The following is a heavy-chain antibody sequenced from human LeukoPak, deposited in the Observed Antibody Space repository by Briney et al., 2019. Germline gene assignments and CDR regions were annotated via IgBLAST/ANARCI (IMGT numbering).Heavy chain of an antibody. J-gene: IGHJ4*02. CDR3: ARVSSGDSSSHATFDY. CDR2: IIPIFGTA. V-gene: IGHV1-69*13. D-gene: IGHD6-13*01. CDR1: GYIFTGYY. Sequence: SVKVSCKASGYIFTGYYMQWVRQAPGQGLEWMGGIIPIFGTANYAQKFQGRVTITADESTSTAYMELSSLRSEDTAVYYCARVSSGDSSSHATFDYWGQGTLVTVSS.